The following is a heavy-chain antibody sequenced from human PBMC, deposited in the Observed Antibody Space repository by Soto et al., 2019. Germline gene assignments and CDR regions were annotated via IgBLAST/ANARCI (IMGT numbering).Heavy chain of an antibody. CDR3: ARVVVADYYYYGMDV. CDR1: GYTFTSYG. J-gene: IGHJ6*02. D-gene: IGHD2-15*01. CDR2: ISAYNGNT. Sequence: VASVKVSCKASGYTFTSYGISWVRQAPGQGLEWMGWISAYNGNTNYAQKLQGRVTMTTDTSTSTAYMELRSLRSDDTAVYYCARVVVADYYYYGMDVWGQWTTVTVSS. V-gene: IGHV1-18*01.